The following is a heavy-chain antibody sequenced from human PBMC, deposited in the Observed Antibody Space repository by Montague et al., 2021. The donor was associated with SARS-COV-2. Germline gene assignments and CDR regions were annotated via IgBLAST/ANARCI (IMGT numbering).Heavy chain of an antibody. V-gene: IGHV4-59*08. D-gene: IGHD3-9*01. CDR2: IYYSGST. CDR1: GGSISSYY. Sequence: SETLSLTCTVSGGSISSYYWSWIRQPPGKGLEWIGYIYYSGSTDYNPSLKSRGTISVATSKNQFSLKLRSVTAADTAVYYCARHALGYFDWLNEGYFDYWGQGTLVTVSS. J-gene: IGHJ4*02. CDR3: ARHALGYFDWLNEGYFDY.